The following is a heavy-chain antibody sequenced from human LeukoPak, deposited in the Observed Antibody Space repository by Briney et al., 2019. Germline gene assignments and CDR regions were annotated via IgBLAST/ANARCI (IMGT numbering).Heavy chain of an antibody. CDR1: GFTFSSYA. CDR3: AKDQWWWAY. V-gene: IGHV3-23*01. D-gene: IGHD2-21*01. CDR2: FSGTGIST. Sequence: GGSLRLSCAASGFTFSSYAMSWVRQAPGKGLEWVSSFSGTGISTYYADSVKGRFTISRDNSKNTVYLQMNSLRAEDTAIYYCAKDQWWWAYWGQGTLVTVSS. J-gene: IGHJ4*02.